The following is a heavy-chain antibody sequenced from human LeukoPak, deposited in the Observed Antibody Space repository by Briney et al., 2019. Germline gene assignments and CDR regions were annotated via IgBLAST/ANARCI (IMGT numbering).Heavy chain of an antibody. CDR3: VRDGAVVTSGSYPWRYFQY. CDR2: ISSNGGST. V-gene: IGHV3-64*01. J-gene: IGHJ1*01. CDR1: GFTFSSYA. D-gene: IGHD3-10*01. Sequence: GGSLRLSCAASGFTFSSYAMFWVRQAPGKGLDFVSAISSNGGSTFYANSVKGRFTVSRDNAKNSLYLQMNTLRAEDTAVYYCVRDGAVVTSGSYPWRYFQYWGLGTLVTISS.